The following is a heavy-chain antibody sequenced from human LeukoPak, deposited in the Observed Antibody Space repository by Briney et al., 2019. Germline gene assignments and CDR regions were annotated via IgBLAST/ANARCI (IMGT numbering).Heavy chain of an antibody. CDR2: IYTSGST. CDR1: GGSISSGSYY. CDR3: ALGDYGGNDYFDY. Sequence: SQTLSLTCTVSGGSISSGSYYWSWIRQPAGKGLEWIGRIYTSGSTNYNPSLKSRVTISVDTSKNQFSLKLSSVTAADTAVYYCALGDYGGNDYFDYWGQGTLVTVSS. V-gene: IGHV4-61*02. J-gene: IGHJ4*02. D-gene: IGHD3-16*01.